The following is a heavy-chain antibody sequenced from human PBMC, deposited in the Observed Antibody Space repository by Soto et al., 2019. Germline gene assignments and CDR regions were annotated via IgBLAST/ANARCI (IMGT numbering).Heavy chain of an antibody. CDR3: ARDRGCGGGSCSNFDY. V-gene: IGHV3-7*03. CDR2: IKQDGSEE. D-gene: IGHD2-15*01. CDR1: GFTFVGYW. Sequence: EVQLVESGGGLVQPGGSLRLSCAASGFTFVGYWMSWVRQAPGKGLEWVANIKQDGSEEYYVDSVKGRFTISRDNAKNSLYLQMDSLRAEDTAVYYCARDRGCGGGSCSNFDYWGQGTLVTVSS. J-gene: IGHJ4*02.